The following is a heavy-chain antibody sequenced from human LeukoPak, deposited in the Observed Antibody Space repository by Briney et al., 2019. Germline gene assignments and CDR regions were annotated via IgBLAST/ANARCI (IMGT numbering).Heavy chain of an antibody. V-gene: IGHV1-2*02. J-gene: IGHJ6*02. CDR3: ARVGFCTNGVCYPLSYYYYGMDV. CDR2: INPNSGGT. D-gene: IGHD2-8*01. CDR1: GYTFTGYY. Sequence: ASVKVSCKASGYTFTGYYMHWVRQAPGQGLEWMGWINPNSGGTNYAQKFQGRVTMTRDTSISTAYMELSRLRSDDTAVYYCARVGFCTNGVCYPLSYYYYGMDVWGQGTTVTVSS.